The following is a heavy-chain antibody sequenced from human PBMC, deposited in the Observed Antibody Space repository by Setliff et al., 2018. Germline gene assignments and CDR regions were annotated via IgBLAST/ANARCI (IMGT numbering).Heavy chain of an antibody. V-gene: IGHV3-7*04. J-gene: IGHJ3*02. D-gene: IGHD1-26*01. CDR3: IRDWGEAGSTNAFDI. Sequence: PGGSLRLSCAASGFTFSSYWMSWVRQAPGKGLEWVSNIKQDGSEKHYVDSVKGRFTISRDNAKNTVYLQLNRLRADDTAVYYCIRDWGEAGSTNAFDIWGQGTVVTVSS. CDR1: GFTFSSYW. CDR2: IKQDGSEK.